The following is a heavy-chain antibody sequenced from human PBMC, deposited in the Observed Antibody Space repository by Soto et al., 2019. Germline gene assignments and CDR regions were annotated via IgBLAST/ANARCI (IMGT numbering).Heavy chain of an antibody. V-gene: IGHV3-23*01. CDR3: AQCRALGTGFGYGNYYGMDV. D-gene: IGHD5-18*01. Sequence: EEQLLESGGGLVQPGGSLRLSCATSGFTFSSFAMSWVRQAPGKGLEWVSYISGSGGATYYADSVRGRSTISRDNSKNSLFLQMGGLTADDTAVYYCAQCRALGTGFGYGNYYGMDVWGHGTTVTVSS. CDR2: ISGSGGAT. CDR1: GFTFSSFA. J-gene: IGHJ6*02.